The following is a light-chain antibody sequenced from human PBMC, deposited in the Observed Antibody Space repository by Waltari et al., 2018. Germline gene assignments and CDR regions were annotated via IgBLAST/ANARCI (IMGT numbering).Light chain of an antibody. CDR3: QQYNNWPPWT. CDR2: GAS. CDR1: QSVSSN. J-gene: IGKJ1*01. V-gene: IGKV3-15*01. Sequence: EIVMPQSPATLSVSPGARAPLSCRASQSVSSNLAWYQQKPGQAPRLLIYGASTRATGIPARFSGSGSGTEFTLTISSLQSEDFAVYYCQQYNNWPPWTFGQGTKVEIK.